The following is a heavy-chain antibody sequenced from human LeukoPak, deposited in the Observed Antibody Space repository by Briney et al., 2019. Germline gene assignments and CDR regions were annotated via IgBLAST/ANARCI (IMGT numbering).Heavy chain of an antibody. Sequence: ASVKVSCKASGYTFTSYDINWVRQATGQGLEWMGWMNPNSGNTGYAQKFQGRVTMTRNTSISTAYMELSSLRSEDTAVYYCARGERRSSTEALGHWGQGTLVTVSS. V-gene: IGHV1-8*01. CDR3: ARGERRSSTEALGH. CDR1: GYTFTSYD. D-gene: IGHD6-13*01. J-gene: IGHJ4*02. CDR2: MNPNSGNT.